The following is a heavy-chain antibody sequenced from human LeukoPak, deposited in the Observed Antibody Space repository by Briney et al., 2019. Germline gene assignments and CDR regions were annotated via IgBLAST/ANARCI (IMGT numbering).Heavy chain of an antibody. CDR2: VCGSGGST. J-gene: IGHJ4*02. V-gene: IGHV3-23*01. CDR1: GFTFRSYA. Sequence: PGGSLRLSCRVCGFTFRSYAMSGAREARGEGLEGVSRVCGSGGSTYYADSVKGRFTISRDNSKSTLFLQMNSLRAEDTAVYYCAKSSYYDSSGYYREYYFDYWGQGTLVTVSS. D-gene: IGHD3-22*01. CDR3: AKSSYYDSSGYYREYYFDY.